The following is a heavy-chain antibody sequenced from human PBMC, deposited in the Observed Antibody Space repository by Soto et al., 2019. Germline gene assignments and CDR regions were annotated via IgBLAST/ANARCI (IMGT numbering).Heavy chain of an antibody. CDR3: ARGVAVAGQSINFDY. D-gene: IGHD6-19*01. CDR1: GVSISSYY. Sequence: PSETLSLTCTVSGVSISSYYWSWIRQPPGKGLEWIGYIYYSGSTNYNPSLKSRVTISVDTSKNQFSLKLSSVTAADTAVYYCARGVAVAGQSINFDYWGQGTLVTVSS. V-gene: IGHV4-59*01. CDR2: IYYSGST. J-gene: IGHJ4*02.